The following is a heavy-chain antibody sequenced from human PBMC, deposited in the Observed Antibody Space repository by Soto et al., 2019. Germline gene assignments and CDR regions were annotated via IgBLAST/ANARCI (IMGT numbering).Heavy chain of an antibody. CDR2: INPNSGAT. CDR3: ARDLVSTIGDFDY. Sequence: ASVKVSCKASGYTFIGHYIHWVRQVPGRGLEWMGWINPNSGATNSAQNFQGRVTMTRDTSLNTAYMELTRLTYDDTAVYFCARDLVSTIGDFDYWGQGTLVTVSS. V-gene: IGHV1-2*02. J-gene: IGHJ4*02. D-gene: IGHD5-12*01. CDR1: GYTFIGHY.